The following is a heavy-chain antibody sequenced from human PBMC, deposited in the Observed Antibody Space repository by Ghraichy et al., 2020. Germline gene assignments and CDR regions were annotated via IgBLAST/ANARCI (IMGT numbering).Heavy chain of an antibody. V-gene: IGHV3-48*03. CDR1: GFTFSSYE. Sequence: GALRLSCAASGFTFSSYEMNWVRQAPGKGLEWLSYIGSSGGTIYYADSVKGRFTISRGNAENSLYLQMNSLRADDTAVYYCARGGETRWYHYYSMDVWGKGTTVTVSS. D-gene: IGHD3-10*01. CDR2: IGSSGGTI. J-gene: IGHJ6*03. CDR3: ARGGETRWYHYYSMDV.